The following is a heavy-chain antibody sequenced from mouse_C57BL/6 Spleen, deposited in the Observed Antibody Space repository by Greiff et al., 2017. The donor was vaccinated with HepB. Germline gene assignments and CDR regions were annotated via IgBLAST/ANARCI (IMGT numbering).Heavy chain of an antibody. CDR1: GYTFTDYY. D-gene: IGHD1-1*01. Sequence: EVQLQQSGPVLVKPGASVKMSCKASGYTFTDYYMNWVKQSHGKSLEWIGVINPYNGGTSYNQKFKGKATLTVDKSSSTAYMELNSLTSEDSAVYYCAPNYYGSSPAYWGQGTLVTVSA. V-gene: IGHV1-19*01. CDR3: APNYYGSSPAY. J-gene: IGHJ3*01. CDR2: INPYNGGT.